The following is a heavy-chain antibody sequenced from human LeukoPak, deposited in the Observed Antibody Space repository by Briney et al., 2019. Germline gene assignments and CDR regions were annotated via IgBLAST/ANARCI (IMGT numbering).Heavy chain of an antibody. J-gene: IGHJ4*02. CDR3: ARDWLGVNWGYCDY. Sequence: GGSLRLSCEASGFTFSIFPMHWVRQAPGKGLEWVAVISYDGSNKYYADSVKGRFTISRDNSKNTLYLQMNSLRAEDTAVYYCARDWLGVNWGYCDYWGQGTLVTVSS. V-gene: IGHV3-30*01. CDR2: ISYDGSNK. CDR1: GFTFSIFP. D-gene: IGHD7-27*01.